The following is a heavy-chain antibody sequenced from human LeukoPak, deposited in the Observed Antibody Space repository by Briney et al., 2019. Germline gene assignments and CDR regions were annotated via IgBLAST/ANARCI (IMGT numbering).Heavy chain of an antibody. CDR2: IAISGSYI. CDR3: ARDLSATIRAYDY. Sequence: GSLRLSCAASGFILSDHNMNWVRQAPGKGLEWVSFIAISGSYITYADSVKGRFTISRDNAKNSLYLQMNSLRAEDTAVYYCARDLSATIRAYDYWGQGTLVTVSS. V-gene: IGHV3-21*01. CDR1: GFILSDHN. J-gene: IGHJ4*02. D-gene: IGHD1-26*01.